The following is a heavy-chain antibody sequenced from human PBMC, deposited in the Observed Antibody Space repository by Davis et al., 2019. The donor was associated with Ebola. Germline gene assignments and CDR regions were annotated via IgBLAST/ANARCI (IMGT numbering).Heavy chain of an antibody. CDR3: VKGWGSTGLNH. CDR1: GDSVSGGSDA. J-gene: IGHJ5*02. D-gene: IGHD2-8*02. Sequence: HPQTLSLPCAISGDSVSGGSDAWNWTRQSPSRGLEWLERTYYNSKWFRDYAVSVKSRITINLDTSKNHFYLQLSSVTPEDTAVYYCVKGWGSTGLNHWGQGTLVTVSS. V-gene: IGHV6-1*01. CDR2: TYYNSKWFR.